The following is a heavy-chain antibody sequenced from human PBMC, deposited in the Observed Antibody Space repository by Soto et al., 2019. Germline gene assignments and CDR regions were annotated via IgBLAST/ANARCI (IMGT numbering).Heavy chain of an antibody. CDR1: GGTFSSYT. J-gene: IGHJ4*02. CDR2: IIPILGIA. D-gene: IGHD3-10*01. CDR3: AREDYYGSGRGGAFDY. V-gene: IGHV1-69*08. Sequence: QVQLVQSGAEVKKPGSSVKVSCKASGGTFSSYTISWVRQAPGQGLEWMGRIIPILGIANYAQKFQGRVTITADKCTSTAYMELSSLRSEDTAVYYCAREDYYGSGRGGAFDYWGQGTLVTVSS.